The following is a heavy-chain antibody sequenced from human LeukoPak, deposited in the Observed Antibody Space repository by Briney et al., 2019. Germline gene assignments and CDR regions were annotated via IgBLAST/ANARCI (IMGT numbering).Heavy chain of an antibody. V-gene: IGHV4-59*01. J-gene: IGHJ4*02. Sequence: SETLSLTCTVSGGCNSRNYWSWLRQPPGKGLEWIGYIYYSGSTNYNPSLKSRVTISVDTSKNQFSLKLSSVTAADTGVYYCARVKPYSHSSGWYLELDYWGQGTLVTVSS. CDR3: ARVKPYSHSSGWYLELDY. CDR1: GGCNSRNY. CDR2: IYYSGST. D-gene: IGHD6-19*01.